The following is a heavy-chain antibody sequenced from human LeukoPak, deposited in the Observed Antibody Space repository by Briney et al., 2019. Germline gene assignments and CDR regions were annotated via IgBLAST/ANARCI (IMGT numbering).Heavy chain of an antibody. Sequence: MASETLSLTCTVSGGSISSGSYCWSWIRQSAGKGLEWIGRIYTSGSTNYNPSLKSRVTISVDKSKNQFSLKLSSVTAADTAVYYCASLYCSSTSCCLGYWGQGALVTVSS. CDR3: ASLYCSSTSCCLGY. CDR2: IYTSGST. J-gene: IGHJ4*02. V-gene: IGHV4-61*02. D-gene: IGHD2-2*01. CDR1: GGSISSGSYC.